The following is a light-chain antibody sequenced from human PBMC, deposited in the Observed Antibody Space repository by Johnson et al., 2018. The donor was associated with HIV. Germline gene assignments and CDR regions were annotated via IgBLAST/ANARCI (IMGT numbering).Light chain of an antibody. CDR2: DNN. V-gene: IGLV1-51*01. J-gene: IGLJ1*01. CDR1: SSNIGNNY. CDR3: GTWDSSLGYV. Sequence: QSVLTQPPSVSAAPGQKVTISCSGSSSNIGNNYVSWYQQLPGTAPKLLIYDNNKRPSGIPARFSGSKSGPSATLGITGLQTGDEADYYCGTWDSSLGYVFGTGTKVTVL.